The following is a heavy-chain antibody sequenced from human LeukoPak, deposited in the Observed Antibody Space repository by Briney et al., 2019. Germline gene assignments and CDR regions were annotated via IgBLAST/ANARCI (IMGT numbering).Heavy chain of an antibody. J-gene: IGHJ4*02. V-gene: IGHV1-18*01. Sequence: ASVKVSCKASGYTFTTYDITWGRRAPGQGLEWMGWISAYNGNTNYAQKLQGRGTMTTDTSTSTAYMELRSLRSDDTAMYYCARDTAPYFGDYWGQGTLVTVSS. CDR3: ARDTAPYFGDY. CDR2: ISAYNGNT. D-gene: IGHD3-9*01. CDR1: GYTFTTYD.